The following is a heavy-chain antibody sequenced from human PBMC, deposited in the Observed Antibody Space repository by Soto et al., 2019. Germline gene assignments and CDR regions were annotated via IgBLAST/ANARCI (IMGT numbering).Heavy chain of an antibody. CDR1: RFTFSGFD. D-gene: IGHD2-15*01. Sequence: QSGGSLRLSCEASRFTFSGFDMHWVRQPTGKGLEWVSTIGTAGDTYYAVSVKGRFTISRDNAKNSLSLQMNSLRAGDTAVYFCARGQEVGAHFFDSWGQGTQVTVYS. CDR3: ARGQEVGAHFFDS. V-gene: IGHV3-13*01. J-gene: IGHJ4*02. CDR2: IGTAGDT.